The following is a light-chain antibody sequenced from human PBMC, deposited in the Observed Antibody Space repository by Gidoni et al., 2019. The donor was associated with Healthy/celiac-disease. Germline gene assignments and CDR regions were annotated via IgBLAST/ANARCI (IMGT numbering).Light chain of an antibody. CDR3: QSYDSSLSGYV. V-gene: IGLV1-40*01. Sequence: QSVLTPPPSVAGAPGTRATLSCTGSSSKIGAGYDVHWYQQPPGTAPKPLIYGNSNRPSGVPDRFSGSKSGTSASLAITGLQAEDEADYYGQSYDSSLSGYVFGTGTKVTVL. CDR2: GNS. J-gene: IGLJ1*01. CDR1: SSKIGAGYD.